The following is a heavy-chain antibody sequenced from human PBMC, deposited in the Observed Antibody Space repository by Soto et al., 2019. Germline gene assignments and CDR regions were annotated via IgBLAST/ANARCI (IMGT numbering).Heavy chain of an antibody. CDR1: GGSISSSNW. J-gene: IGHJ4*02. Sequence: KTSETLSLTCAVSGGSISSSNWWSWVRQPPGKGLEWIGEIYHSGSTNYNPSLKSRVTISVDKSKNQFSLKLSSVTAADTAVYYCARVHGYSYGEYFDYWGQGTLVTVSS. V-gene: IGHV4-4*02. CDR3: ARVHGYSYGEYFDY. D-gene: IGHD5-18*01. CDR2: IYHSGST.